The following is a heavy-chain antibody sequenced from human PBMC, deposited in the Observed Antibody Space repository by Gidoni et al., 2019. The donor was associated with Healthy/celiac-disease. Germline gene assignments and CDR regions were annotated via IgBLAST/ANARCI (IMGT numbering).Heavy chain of an antibody. CDR1: GFAFTSDA. V-gene: IGHV3-23*01. CDR2: ISGSGGSR. Sequence: ELQLLASGGGLVQPGGSRSLSYAASGFAFTSDAMSWVRHAPGKWLEWVSAISGSGGSRYYADSVKGRFTISRDNSKNTLYLQMNSLRAEDTAVYYCAKGRAPSGYSYGYDFDYWGQGTLVTVSS. D-gene: IGHD5-18*01. CDR3: AKGRAPSGYSYGYDFDY. J-gene: IGHJ4*02.